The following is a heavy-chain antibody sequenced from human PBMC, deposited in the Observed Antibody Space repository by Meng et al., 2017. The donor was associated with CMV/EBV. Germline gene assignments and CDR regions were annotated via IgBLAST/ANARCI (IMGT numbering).Heavy chain of an antibody. CDR1: GGTFSSYA. D-gene: IGHD4-11*01. Sequence: SVKVSCKASGGTFSSYAISWVRQAPGQGLEWTGGIIPILGTANYAQKFQGRVTITTDESTSTAYMELSSLRSEDTAVYYCARPTTVTMTDYYYYGMDVWGQGTTVTVSS. J-gene: IGHJ6*02. CDR2: IIPILGTA. CDR3: ARPTTVTMTDYYYYGMDV. V-gene: IGHV1-69*05.